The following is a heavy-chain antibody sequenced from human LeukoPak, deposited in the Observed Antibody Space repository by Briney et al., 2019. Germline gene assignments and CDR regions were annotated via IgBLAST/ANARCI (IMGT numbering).Heavy chain of an antibody. CDR3: ASRSGGYYFDF. J-gene: IGHJ4*02. CDR2: ISASGET. D-gene: IGHD1-26*01. V-gene: IGHV3-23*01. CDR1: GFTFSSYA. Sequence: GGSLRLSCAASGFTFSSYAMSWVRQAPGKGLEWVSGISASGETWYAASVKGRFTISRDNSKNSLYLQMNSLRAEDTAVYYCASRSGGYYFDFWGQGTLVTVSS.